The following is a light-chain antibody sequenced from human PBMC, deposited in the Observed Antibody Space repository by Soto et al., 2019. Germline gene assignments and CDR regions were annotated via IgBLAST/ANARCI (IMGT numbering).Light chain of an antibody. CDR2: DAS. J-gene: IGKJ2*01. Sequence: AIQLPQSPSSLSASVGDRVTITCRASQGISSALAWYQQKPGKAPKLLIYDASSLESGVPSRFSGSGSGTDFTLTASCLQPEDFATDSGPQFNSYPHTVGRGTKLEIK. V-gene: IGKV1-13*02. CDR1: QGISSA. CDR3: PQFNSYPHT.